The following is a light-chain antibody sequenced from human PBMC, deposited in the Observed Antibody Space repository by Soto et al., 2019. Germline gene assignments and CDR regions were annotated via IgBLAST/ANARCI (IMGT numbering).Light chain of an antibody. J-gene: IGKJ2*01. CDR3: MQRVEFPT. Sequence: IVMTQTPRSLSVTPGEPASISCKSSQSLLDSEDGLTYVAWFLHKPGQSPQLLIYALSYRAPGAPDRFSGSGSGSDITLSMSRVAAEDVGVYYCMQRVEFPTFGPCTKLEI. CDR2: ALS. V-gene: IGKV2-40*01. CDR1: QSLLDSEDGLTY.